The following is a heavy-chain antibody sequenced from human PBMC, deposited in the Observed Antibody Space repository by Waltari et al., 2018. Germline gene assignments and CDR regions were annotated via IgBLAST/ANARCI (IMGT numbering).Heavy chain of an antibody. J-gene: IGHJ4*02. V-gene: IGHV3-74*01. CDR2: NKSYGSIP. CDR1: GFTFSNYW. D-gene: IGHD6-25*01. CDR3: GVYSSEFLGDC. Sequence: QLVESGGGLVQPGGSLKLSCAASGFTFSNYWLHWVRQAPGKGLLSGRNNKSYGSIPNYGGSGKGPFPIPQDNAQDTLFLPMNRLRAGDTALYYCGVYSSEFLGDCRGPGTLVTVSS.